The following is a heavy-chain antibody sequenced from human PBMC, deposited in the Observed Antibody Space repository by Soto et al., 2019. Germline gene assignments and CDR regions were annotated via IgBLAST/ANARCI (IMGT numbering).Heavy chain of an antibody. V-gene: IGHV3-23*05. Sequence: GGSLRLSCAASGFAFSNCVMSWVRQAPGKGLEWVSTIKTSGDTTFYADPVKGRFTTSRDDSKNTLYLQMNSLRAEDTATYYCTKDVTGDIGADFWGQGTPVTVSS. J-gene: IGHJ4*02. CDR2: IKTSGDTT. CDR3: TKDVTGDIGADF. D-gene: IGHD2-21*02. CDR1: GFAFSNCV.